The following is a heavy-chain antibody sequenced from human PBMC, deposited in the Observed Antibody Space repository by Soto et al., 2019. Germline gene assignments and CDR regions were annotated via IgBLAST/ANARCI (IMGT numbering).Heavy chain of an antibody. J-gene: IGHJ4*02. CDR1: GFTFSSYS. CDR2: ISSSSSYI. D-gene: IGHD6-19*01. CDR3: ARAESSGWYWNY. Sequence: GGSLRLSCAASGFTFSSYSMNWVRQAPGKGLEWVSSISSSSSYIYYADSVKGRFTISRDNAKNSLYLQMNSLRAEDTAVYYCARAESSGWYWNYWGQGTLVTVSS. V-gene: IGHV3-21*01.